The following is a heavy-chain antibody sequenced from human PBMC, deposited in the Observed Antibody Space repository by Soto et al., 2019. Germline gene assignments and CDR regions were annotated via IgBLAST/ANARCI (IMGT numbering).Heavy chain of an antibody. CDR3: ARDHPALGQSGYDYGDYAFFLDPDYYGMDV. CDR2: IIPIFGTA. J-gene: IGHJ6*02. Sequence: GASVKVSCKASGGTFSSYAISWVRQAPGQGLEWMGGIIPIFGTANYAQKFQGRVTITADESTSTAYMELSSLRSEDTAVYYCARDHPALGQSGYDYGDYAFFLDPDYYGMDVWGQGTTVTVSS. CDR1: GGTFSSYA. V-gene: IGHV1-69*13. D-gene: IGHD5-12*01.